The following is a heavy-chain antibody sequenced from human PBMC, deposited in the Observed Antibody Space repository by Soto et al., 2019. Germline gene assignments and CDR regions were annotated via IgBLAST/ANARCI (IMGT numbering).Heavy chain of an antibody. CDR2: IYYSGST. V-gene: IGHV4-59*08. J-gene: IGHJ3*01. CDR3: ARRSYGAFDF. D-gene: IGHD1-26*01. Sequence: QVQLQESGPGLVKPSETLSLTCTVSDDSISPYYWSWIRQPPGKGLEWIGYIYYSGSTNYNPSLKSRVTISVDPSKNQCSLKLSSVTAADTAVYYCARRSYGAFDFWGQGTIVTVSS. CDR1: DDSISPYY.